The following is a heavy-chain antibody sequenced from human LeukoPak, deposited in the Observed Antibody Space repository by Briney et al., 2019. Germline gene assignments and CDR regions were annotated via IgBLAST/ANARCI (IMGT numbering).Heavy chain of an antibody. J-gene: IGHJ4*02. CDR1: GFTFSSYW. CDR3: ARDSRRYDSGG. CDR2: IKQDGNEK. V-gene: IGHV3-7*01. D-gene: IGHD3-22*01. Sequence: GGSLRLSCAASGFTFSSYWMSWVRQAPGKGLEWVANIKQDGNEKYYVDSVKGRFTISRDNAKNSLYLQMNSLRAEDTAVYYCARDSRRYDSGGWGQGTLVTVSS.